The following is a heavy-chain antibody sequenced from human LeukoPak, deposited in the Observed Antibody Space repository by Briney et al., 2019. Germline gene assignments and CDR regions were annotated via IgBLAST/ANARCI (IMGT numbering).Heavy chain of an antibody. J-gene: IGHJ1*01. CDR1: GGTFSSYA. CDR2: IIPIFGTA. V-gene: IGHV1-69*05. Sequence: ASVKVSCKASGGTFSSYAISWVRQAPGQGLEWMGGIIPIFGTASYAQKFQGRVTMTRDTSTSTVYMELSSLRSEDTAVYYCARDESTSILWWWGQGTLVTVSS. CDR3: ARDESTSILWW. D-gene: IGHD2-21*01.